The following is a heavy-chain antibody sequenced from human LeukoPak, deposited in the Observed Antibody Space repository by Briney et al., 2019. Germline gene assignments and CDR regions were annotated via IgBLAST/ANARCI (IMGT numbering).Heavy chain of an antibody. CDR3: ARDNGVLTVYADYYFDY. Sequence: ASVKVSCKASGYTFTSYGISWVRQAPGQGLEWMGWISAYNGNTNYAQKLQGRVTMTTDTSTSTAYMELRSLRSDDTAVYYCARDNGVLTVYADYYFDYWGREPWSPSPQ. V-gene: IGHV1-18*01. CDR1: GYTFTSYG. CDR2: ISAYNGNT. J-gene: IGHJ4*02. D-gene: IGHD2-8*01.